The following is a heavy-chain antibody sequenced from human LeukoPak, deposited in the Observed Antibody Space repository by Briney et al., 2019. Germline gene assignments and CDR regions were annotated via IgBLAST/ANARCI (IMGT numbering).Heavy chain of an antibody. V-gene: IGHV3-53*01. Sequence: GGSLRLSCAASGFTVSSNYMSWVRQAPGKGLEWVSVIYSGGSTYYADSVKGRFTNSRDNSKNTLYLQMNSLRAEDTAVYYCARRSSGWSNKHFDYWGQGTLVTVSS. D-gene: IGHD6-19*01. CDR2: IYSGGST. CDR1: GFTVSSNY. CDR3: ARRSSGWSNKHFDY. J-gene: IGHJ4*02.